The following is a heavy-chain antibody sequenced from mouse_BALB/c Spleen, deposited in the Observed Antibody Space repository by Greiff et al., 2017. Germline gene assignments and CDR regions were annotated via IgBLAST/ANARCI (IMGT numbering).Heavy chain of an antibody. J-gene: IGHJ4*01. Sequence: VQLKESGAELVRPGALVKLSCKASGFNIKDYYMHWVKQRPEQGLEWIGWIDPENGNTIYDPKFQGKASITADTSSNTAYLQLSSLTSEDTAVYYCARLGSSSYYAMDYWGQGTSVTVSS. D-gene: IGHD1-1*01. V-gene: IGHV14-1*02. CDR3: ARLGSSSYYAMDY. CDR2: IDPENGNT. CDR1: GFNIKDYY.